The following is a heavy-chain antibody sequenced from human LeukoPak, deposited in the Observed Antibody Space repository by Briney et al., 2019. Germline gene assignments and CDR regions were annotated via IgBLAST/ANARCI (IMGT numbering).Heavy chain of an antibody. CDR2: ISGSGGGT. Sequence: GGSLRLSCAASGFTFSSYAMGWVRQAPGKGLEWVSTISGSGGGTYYADSVKGRFTISRDNSKDTLYLQMNSLRAEDTAVYYCAKDQVTIFGVVIPNDAFDIWGQGTMVTVSS. J-gene: IGHJ3*02. CDR3: AKDQVTIFGVVIPNDAFDI. D-gene: IGHD3-3*01. CDR1: GFTFSSYA. V-gene: IGHV3-23*01.